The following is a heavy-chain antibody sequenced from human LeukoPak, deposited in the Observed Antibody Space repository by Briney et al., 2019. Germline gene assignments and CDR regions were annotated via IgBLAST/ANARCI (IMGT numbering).Heavy chain of an antibody. D-gene: IGHD2-2*01. CDR3: ARGGGLYRYCSSTSCYDS. J-gene: IGHJ4*02. CDR2: INTNTGNP. Sequence: ASVKVSCKASGYTFTSYAMNWVRQAPGQGLEWMGWINTNTGNPTYAQGFTGRFVFSLDASVSTAYLQIGSLKAEDTAVYYCARGGGLYRYCSSTSCYDSWGRGTLVTVSS. CDR1: GYTFTSYA. V-gene: IGHV7-4-1*01.